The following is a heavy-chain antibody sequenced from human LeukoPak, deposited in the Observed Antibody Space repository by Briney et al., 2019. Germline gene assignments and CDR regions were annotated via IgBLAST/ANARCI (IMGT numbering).Heavy chain of an antibody. D-gene: IGHD5-12*01. CDR2: IYYSGST. Sequence: SETLSLTCTVSGYSISSSYYWGWVRQPPGKGLEWIGYIYYSGSTNYNPSLKSRVTISVVTSKNHFSLNLKLSSVTAADTAVYYCARIAYSGYDFRGGADYWGQGTLVTVSS. CDR1: GYSISSSYY. J-gene: IGHJ4*02. CDR3: ARIAYSGYDFRGGADY. V-gene: IGHV4-61*03.